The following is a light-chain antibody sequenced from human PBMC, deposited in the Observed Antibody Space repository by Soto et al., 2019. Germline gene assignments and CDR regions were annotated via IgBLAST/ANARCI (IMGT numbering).Light chain of an antibody. Sequence: ALRMTQSASSFSASTGDRVPISCLASQGISSYLAWYQQKPGKATKLLIYAASTLQSGVPSRFSGSGSGTDFTITISCLQSEDFANYYCQQYYSYPLSFGQGTKLDIK. J-gene: IGKJ1*01. CDR1: QGISSY. CDR2: AAS. V-gene: IGKV1-8*01. CDR3: QQYYSYPLS.